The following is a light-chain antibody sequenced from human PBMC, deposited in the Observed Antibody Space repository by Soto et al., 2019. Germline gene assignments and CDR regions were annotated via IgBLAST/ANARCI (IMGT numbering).Light chain of an antibody. CDR1: SSNIGAGYD. CDR2: GNS. V-gene: IGLV1-40*01. CDR3: QSYDSSLSGYV. Sequence: QSVLTQPPSVSGAPGQRVTISCTGSSSNIGAGYDVHWYQQLPGTAPKLLIYGNSNRPSGVPDRFSGSKSGTSASLAITGLQAEDEADYDSQSYDSSLSGYVFGTGTKVTVL. J-gene: IGLJ1*01.